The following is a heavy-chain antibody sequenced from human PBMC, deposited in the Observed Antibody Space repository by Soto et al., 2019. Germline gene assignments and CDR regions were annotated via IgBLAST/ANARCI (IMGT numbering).Heavy chain of an antibody. Sequence: EVQLLESGGGLVQPGGSLRLSCAASGFTFSSYAMSWVRQAPGKGLEWVSAISGSGGITYYADSVKGRLTISRDNSTTSLYRQMNSLSAEETAVYYCVKMDVSYFDYWGQGTLVTVSS. CDR1: GFTFSSYA. J-gene: IGHJ4*02. CDR3: VKMDVSYFDY. CDR2: ISGSGGIT. V-gene: IGHV3-23*01.